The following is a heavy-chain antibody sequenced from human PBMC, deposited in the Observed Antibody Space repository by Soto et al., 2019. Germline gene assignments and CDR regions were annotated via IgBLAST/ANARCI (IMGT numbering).Heavy chain of an antibody. CDR1: GFIFSSYS. CDR2: ISSSSSTI. Sequence: GGSLRLSCVGSGFIFSSYSMNWVRQAPGKGLEWVSYISSSSSTIYYADSVKGRFTISRDNAKNSLYLQMNSLRDEDTAVYYCARDGVPVVVPAGIKYYYYGMDVWGQGTTVTVSS. V-gene: IGHV3-48*02. CDR3: ARDGVPVVVPAGIKYYYYGMDV. D-gene: IGHD2-2*01. J-gene: IGHJ6*02.